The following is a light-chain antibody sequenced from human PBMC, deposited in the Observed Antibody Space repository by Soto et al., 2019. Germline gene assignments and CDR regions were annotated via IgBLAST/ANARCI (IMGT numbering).Light chain of an antibody. V-gene: IGLV2-8*01. J-gene: IGLJ1*01. CDR3: SSYAGSNIYV. CDR1: SSDVGAYNY. Sequence: QSVLTQPPSASGSPGQSVTISCTGTSSDVGAYNYVSWYQQHPGKAPKLMTYEVSKRPSGVPDRFSGSKSGNTASLTVSGLQAEDEADYYCSSYAGSNIYVFGTGTKVTVL. CDR2: EVS.